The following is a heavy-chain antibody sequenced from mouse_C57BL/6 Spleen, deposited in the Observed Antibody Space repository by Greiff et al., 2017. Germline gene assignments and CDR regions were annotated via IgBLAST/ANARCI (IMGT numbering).Heavy chain of an antibody. CDR1: GYTFTSYW. CDR2: IYPGSGST. Sequence: QVQLQQPGAELVKPGASVKMSCKASGYTFTSYWITWVKQRPGQGLAWIGDIYPGSGSTNYNEKFKSKATLTVDTSSSTAYMQLSSLTSEDSAVYYCARSGASTVVATGAMDYWGQGTSVTVSS. CDR3: ARSGASTVVATGAMDY. D-gene: IGHD1-1*01. V-gene: IGHV1-55*01. J-gene: IGHJ4*01.